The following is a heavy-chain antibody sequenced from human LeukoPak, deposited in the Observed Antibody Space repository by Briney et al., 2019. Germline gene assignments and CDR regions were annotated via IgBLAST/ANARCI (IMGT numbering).Heavy chain of an antibody. J-gene: IGHJ4*02. CDR2: IYHSGST. CDR3: ARGVDCSSTSCHLDY. CDR1: GGSISSGGYY. Sequence: SGTLSLTCAVSGGSISSGGYYWSWLRQPPGKGLEWIGYIYHSGSTYYNPSLKSRVTISVDRSKNQFSLKLSSVTAADTAVYYCARGVDCSSTSCHLDYWGQGTLVTVSS. D-gene: IGHD2-2*01. V-gene: IGHV4-30-2*01.